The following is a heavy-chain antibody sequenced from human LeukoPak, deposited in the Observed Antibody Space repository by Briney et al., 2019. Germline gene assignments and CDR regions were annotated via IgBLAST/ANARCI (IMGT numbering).Heavy chain of an antibody. CDR1: GFTFSSYG. D-gene: IGHD3-3*01. CDR3: AKVLGSTCGVDLQDY. V-gene: IGHV3-30*02. J-gene: IGHJ4*02. Sequence: PGGSLRLSCAASGFTFSSYGMHWVRQAPGKGLEWVAFIRYDGSNKYYADSVKGRFTISRDNSKNTLYLQMNSLRAEDTAVYYCAKVLGSTCGVDLQDYWGQGTLVTISS. CDR2: IRYDGSNK.